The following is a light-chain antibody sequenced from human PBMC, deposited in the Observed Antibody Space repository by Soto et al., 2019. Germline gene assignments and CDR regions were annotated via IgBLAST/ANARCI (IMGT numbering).Light chain of an antibody. CDR3: QQANSFPFT. J-gene: IGKJ4*01. V-gene: IGKV1-12*01. CDR1: QSISSW. Sequence: DIQMTQSPSTLSASVGDRVTITCRASQSISSWLAWYQQKPGEAPKLLISAASSLGSGVPSRFSGSGSGTDFTLTISSLQPEDFATYYCQQANSFPFTFGGGTKVEIK. CDR2: AAS.